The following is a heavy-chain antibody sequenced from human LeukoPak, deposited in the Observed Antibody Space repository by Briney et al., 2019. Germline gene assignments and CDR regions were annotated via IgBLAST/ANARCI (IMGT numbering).Heavy chain of an antibody. Sequence: PGGSLRLSCAASGFTFSSYGMHWVRQAPGKGLEWVAVIWYDGSNKYYVDSVKGRFTISRDNSKNTRYLQMNSLRAEDTAVYYCAREDFDWLHYYYYYYMDVWGKGTTVTVSS. CDR2: IWYDGSNK. D-gene: IGHD3-9*01. CDR3: AREDFDWLHYYYYYYMDV. CDR1: GFTFSSYG. J-gene: IGHJ6*03. V-gene: IGHV3-33*01.